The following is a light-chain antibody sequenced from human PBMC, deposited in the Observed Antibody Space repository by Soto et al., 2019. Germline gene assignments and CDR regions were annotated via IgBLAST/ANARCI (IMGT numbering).Light chain of an antibody. V-gene: IGLV2-14*01. CDR1: SSDVGLYDY. J-gene: IGLJ1*01. CDR2: AVS. Sequence: QSALTQPASVSGSPGQSIIISCTGTSSDVGLYDYVSWYQQHPGKAPQLLIYAVSNRPSGVSNRFSASKSGNTASLFISGLQAEDEADYYCSSYTSDSSYVFGSGTKVTVL. CDR3: SSYTSDSSYV.